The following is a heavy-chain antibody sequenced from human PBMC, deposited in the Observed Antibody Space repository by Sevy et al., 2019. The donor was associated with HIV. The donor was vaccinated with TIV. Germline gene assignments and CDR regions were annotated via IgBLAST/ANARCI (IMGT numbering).Heavy chain of an antibody. V-gene: IGHV3-23*01. CDR1: GFTFSSYA. D-gene: IGHD3-10*01. CDR3: AKDLERITMVRGVIMGTFDY. Sequence: GGSLRLSCAASGFTFSSYAMSWVRQAPGKGLEWVSAISCSGGSTYYADSVKGRFTISRDNSKNTLYLQMNSLRAEDTAVYYCAKDLERITMVRGVIMGTFDYWGQGTLVTVSS. J-gene: IGHJ4*02. CDR2: ISCSGGST.